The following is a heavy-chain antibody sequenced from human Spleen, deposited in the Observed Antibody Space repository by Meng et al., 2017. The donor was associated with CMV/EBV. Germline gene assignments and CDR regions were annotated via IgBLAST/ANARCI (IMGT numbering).Heavy chain of an antibody. J-gene: IGHJ4*02. V-gene: IGHV3-23*01. CDR3: AKKLEYYYHSSGYYTPYFDS. Sequence: IHAMTWVRQAPGKGLEWVSGSNDRGDRAYYAESVKGRFTISRDNSKNMLYLQMNSLRAEDTAVYYCAKKLEYYYHSSGYYTPYFDSWGQGTLVTVSS. CDR2: SNDRGDRA. D-gene: IGHD3-22*01. CDR1: IHA.